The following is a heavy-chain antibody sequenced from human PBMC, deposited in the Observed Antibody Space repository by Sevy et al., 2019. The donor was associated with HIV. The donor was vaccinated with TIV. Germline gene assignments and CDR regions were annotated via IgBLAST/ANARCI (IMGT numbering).Heavy chain of an antibody. D-gene: IGHD3-10*01. V-gene: IGHV1-69*13. J-gene: IGHJ3*01. CDR2: IIPILGTV. Sequence: ASVKVSCKASGGTFSSYGISWVRQAPGQGLEWMGGIIPILGTVNYAQKFQGRVTITADESTKTAYMELSSLRAEDTAVYYCARPYGSGSWEAFDVWGQGTMVTVSS. CDR3: ARPYGSGSWEAFDV. CDR1: GGTFSSYG.